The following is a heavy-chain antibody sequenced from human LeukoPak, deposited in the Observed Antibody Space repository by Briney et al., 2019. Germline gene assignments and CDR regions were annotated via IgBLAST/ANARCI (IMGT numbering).Heavy chain of an antibody. V-gene: IGHV3-7*01. J-gene: IGHJ4*02. CDR3: ARDTVITS. CDR1: GFTFRSYW. Sequence: GGSLRLSCAASGFTFRSYWMSWVRQAPGKGLEWVANIKQDGSEKYYVDSVKGRFTISRDNAKNSLYLQMNSLRAEDTAAYYCARDTVITSWGQGTLVTVSS. CDR2: IKQDGSEK. D-gene: IGHD4-23*01.